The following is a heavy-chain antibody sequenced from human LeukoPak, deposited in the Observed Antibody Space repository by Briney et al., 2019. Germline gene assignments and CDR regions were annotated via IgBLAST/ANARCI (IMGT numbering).Heavy chain of an antibody. CDR3: ARQGQLGVDDWLLPPEYDAFDI. Sequence: PSETLSLTCTVSGGSISSYYWSWIRQPPGKGLEWIGYIYYSGSTNYNPSLKSRVTISEDTSKNQFSLKLSSVTAADTAVYYCARQGQLGVDDWLLPPEYDAFDIWGQGTMVTVSS. CDR2: IYYSGST. V-gene: IGHV4-59*08. J-gene: IGHJ3*02. D-gene: IGHD3-9*01. CDR1: GGSISSYY.